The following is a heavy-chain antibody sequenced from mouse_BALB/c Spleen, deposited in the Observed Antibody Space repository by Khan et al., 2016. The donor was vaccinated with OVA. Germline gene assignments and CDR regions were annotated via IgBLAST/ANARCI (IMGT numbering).Heavy chain of an antibody. CDR3: ARWFAY. CDR2: INYSGGT. Sequence: EVQLQESGPGLVKPSQSLSLTCTVTGYSITSDYAWNWIRQFPGNKLEWMGYINYSGGTSYLPSLKSRIAITRDTSKNTFFLQLNSVTTEDSATYYCARWFAYWGQGTLVTVS. J-gene: IGHJ3*01. CDR1: GYSITSDYA. V-gene: IGHV3-2*02.